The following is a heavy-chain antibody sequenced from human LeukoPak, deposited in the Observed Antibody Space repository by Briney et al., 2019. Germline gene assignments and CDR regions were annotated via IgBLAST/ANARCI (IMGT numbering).Heavy chain of an antibody. V-gene: IGHV1-69*05. J-gene: IGHJ4*02. CDR3: ARDLDGYRSSSVVYFDY. CDR1: GGTFSSYA. CDR2: IIPIFGTA. Sequence: GSSAKVSCKASGGTFSSYAISWVRQTPGQGLEWMGRIIPIFGTANYAQKFQGRVTITTDESTSTAYMELSSLRSEDTAVYYCARDLDGYRSSSVVYFDYWGQGTLVTVSS. D-gene: IGHD6-6*01.